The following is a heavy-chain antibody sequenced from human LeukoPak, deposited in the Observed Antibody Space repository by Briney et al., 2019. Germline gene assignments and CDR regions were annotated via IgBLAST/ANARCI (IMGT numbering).Heavy chain of an antibody. CDR1: GGSISSYY. CDR2: IYYSGST. CDR3: ARQTPVVRD. J-gene: IGHJ4*02. V-gene: IGHV4-59*08. D-gene: IGHD3-10*01. Sequence: SETLPLTCTVSGGSISSYYWSWIRQPPGKGLEWIGYIYYSGSTNYNPSLKSRVTISVDTSKNQFSLKLSSVTAADTAVYYCARQTPVVRDWGQGTLVTVSS.